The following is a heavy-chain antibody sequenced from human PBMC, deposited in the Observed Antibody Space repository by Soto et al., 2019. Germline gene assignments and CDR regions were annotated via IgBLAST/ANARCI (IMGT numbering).Heavy chain of an antibody. V-gene: IGHV4-39*01. CDR1: GGSITSSFY. Sequence: QLQLQESGPGLVKPSETLSLSCTVSGGSITSSFYSGWIRQPPGKGLEWIGSIYGTGNTYYNPSLKGRVTISADTSKNQFSLNLISVTAADTAVYYCRSSSRYSTDVWGQGATVTVSS. J-gene: IGHJ6*02. D-gene: IGHD6-13*01. CDR3: RSSSRYSTDV. CDR2: IYGTGNT.